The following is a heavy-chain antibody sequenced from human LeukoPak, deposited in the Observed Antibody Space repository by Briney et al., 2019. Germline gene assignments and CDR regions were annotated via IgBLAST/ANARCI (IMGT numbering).Heavy chain of an antibody. CDR2: IYHSGST. Sequence: KPSETLSLTCTVSGYSISSGYYWGWIRQPPGKGLEWIGSIYHSGSTYYNPSPKSRVTISVDTSKNQFSLKLSSVTAADTAVYYCARGPYCSSTSCYVGFVGWFDPWGQGTLVTVSS. J-gene: IGHJ5*02. CDR1: GYSISSGYY. D-gene: IGHD2-2*01. V-gene: IGHV4-38-2*02. CDR3: ARGPYCSSTSCYVGFVGWFDP.